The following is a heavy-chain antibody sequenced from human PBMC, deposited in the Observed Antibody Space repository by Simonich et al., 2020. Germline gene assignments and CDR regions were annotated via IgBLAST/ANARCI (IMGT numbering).Heavy chain of an antibody. Sequence: QLQLQESGPGLVKPSETLSLTCTVSGGSISSRSYYWGWIRQPHGKGLGWIGSIYYSGINYYNPSLKSRVTISVDTSKNQFSLKLSSVTAADTAVYYCARHAGFAFDIWGQGTMVTVSS. CDR1: GGSISSRSYY. V-gene: IGHV4-39*01. CDR3: ARHAGFAFDI. D-gene: IGHD6-13*01. CDR2: IYYSGIN. J-gene: IGHJ3*02.